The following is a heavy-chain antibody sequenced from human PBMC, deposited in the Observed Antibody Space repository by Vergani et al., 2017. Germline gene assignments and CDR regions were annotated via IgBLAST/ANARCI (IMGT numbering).Heavy chain of an antibody. V-gene: IGHV1-69-2*01. Sequence: ELQLVQSGAEVKKPGATMKISCKVSGYTFTDYYMHWVKQAPGKGLEWMGLVDPEDGETIYAEKFKGRVTIAADTSTDTAHLELSSLRSEDTAVYYCATPQTVTTGGMEVWGQGTTVIVSS. CDR3: ATPQTVTTGGMEV. J-gene: IGHJ6*02. CDR1: GYTFTDYY. D-gene: IGHD4-17*01. CDR2: VDPEDGET.